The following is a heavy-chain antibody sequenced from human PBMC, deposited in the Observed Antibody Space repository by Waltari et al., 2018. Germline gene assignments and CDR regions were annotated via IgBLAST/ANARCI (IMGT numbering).Heavy chain of an antibody. CDR2: IYHSGST. J-gene: IGHJ1*01. CDR1: GYSISSGYY. D-gene: IGHD6-19*01. CDR3: ARDRSGWYGQAYFQH. V-gene: IGHV4-38-2*02. Sequence: QVQLQESGPGLVKPSETLSLTCAVSGYSISSGYYWGWIRQPPGKGLEWIGSIYHSGSTYYNPSLKSRVTISVDTSKNQFSLKLSSVTAADTAVYYCARDRSGWYGQAYFQHWGQGTLVTVSS.